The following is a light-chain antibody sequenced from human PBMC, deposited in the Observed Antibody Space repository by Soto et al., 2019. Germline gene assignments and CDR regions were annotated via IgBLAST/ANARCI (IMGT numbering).Light chain of an antibody. CDR3: QQYVFWPFT. CDR1: QTVTSS. CDR2: GAS. Sequence: EIVVTQSPATLSVSPGDRATLSCRASQTVTSSVAWYQQQPGQAHRLLIYGASSRATGIPGRFSGSGSGTEFAFTISILQSEDFEIYYCQQYVFWPFTFGPGTKVDVK. J-gene: IGKJ3*01. V-gene: IGKV3-15*01.